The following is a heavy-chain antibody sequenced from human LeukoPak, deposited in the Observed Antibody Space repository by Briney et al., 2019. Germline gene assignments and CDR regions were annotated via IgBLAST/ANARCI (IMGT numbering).Heavy chain of an antibody. CDR1: GGSISSSSYY. Sequence: SGTLSLTCTVSGGSISSSSYYWGWIRQPPGKGLEWIGSIYYSGSTYYNPSLKSRVTISVDTSKNQFSLKLSSVTAADTAVYYCARQNILTGYFSYYYYGMDVWGQGTTVTVSS. CDR2: IYYSGST. CDR3: ARQNILTGYFSYYYYGMDV. D-gene: IGHD3-9*01. V-gene: IGHV4-39*01. J-gene: IGHJ6*02.